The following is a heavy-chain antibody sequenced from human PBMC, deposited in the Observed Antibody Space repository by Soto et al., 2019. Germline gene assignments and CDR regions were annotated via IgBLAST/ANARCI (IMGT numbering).Heavy chain of an antibody. CDR1: GDSVRNQY. D-gene: IGHD3-16*01. CDR3: ARTLDYGHMDV. Sequence: VSGDSVRNQYWSWIRRPPGRGLEWIGYIYRSGSTKYNPSLKSRLTISVDTSKNQFSLKLSSVTAADTAVYYCARTLDYGHMDVWGKGTTVTVSS. CDR2: IYRSGST. V-gene: IGHV4-4*09. J-gene: IGHJ6*03.